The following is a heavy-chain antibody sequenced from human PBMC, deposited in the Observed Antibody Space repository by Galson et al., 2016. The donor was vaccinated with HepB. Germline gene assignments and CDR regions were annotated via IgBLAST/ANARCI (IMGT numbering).Heavy chain of an antibody. CDR1: GFSFSTYW. CDR3: ARGAWFFFPDYYAMDV. CDR2: INNDGSSP. V-gene: IGHV3-74*01. J-gene: IGHJ6*02. D-gene: IGHD6-19*01. Sequence: SLRLSCAASGFSFSTYWIRWVRQAPGQGPVWVSRINNDGSSPSYADSVKGRFTTSRDNAKNTLYLQMNSLRAEDTAVYYCARGAWFFFPDYYAMDVWGQGTTVTVSS.